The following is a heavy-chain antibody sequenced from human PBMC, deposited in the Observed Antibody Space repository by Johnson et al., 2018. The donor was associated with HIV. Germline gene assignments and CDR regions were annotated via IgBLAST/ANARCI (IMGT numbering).Heavy chain of an antibody. J-gene: IGHJ3*02. CDR3: ARGDVGAFDI. Sequence: EVQLVESGGGVVRPGGSLRLSCAASGFTFDDYGMSWVRQAPGKGLEWVSGINSDGSSKYYADSVKGRFTISRDNSKNTLYLQMNSLRDEDTAVFHCARGDVGAFDIWGQGTMVTVSS. D-gene: IGHD1-26*01. CDR1: GFTFDDYG. V-gene: IGHV3-20*01. CDR2: INSDGSSK.